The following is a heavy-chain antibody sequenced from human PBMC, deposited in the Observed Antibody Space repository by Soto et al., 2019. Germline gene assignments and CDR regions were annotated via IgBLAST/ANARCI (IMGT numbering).Heavy chain of an antibody. J-gene: IGHJ6*04. V-gene: IGHV1-69*13. Sequence: SVKVSCKASGGTFSSYAISWVRQAPGQGLEWMGGIIPIFGTANYAQKFQGRVTITADESTSTAYMALSRLRSEDPAVYYCASVDYGGKYQYYVMDVWGNGTTVIVSP. CDR3: ASVDYGGKYQYYVMDV. D-gene: IGHD4-17*01. CDR2: IIPIFGTA. CDR1: GGTFSSYA.